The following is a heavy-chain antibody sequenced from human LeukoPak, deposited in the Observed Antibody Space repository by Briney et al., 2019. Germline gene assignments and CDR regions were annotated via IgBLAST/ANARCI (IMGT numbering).Heavy chain of an antibody. Sequence: PGGSLRLSCAASGFTFSDYWMSWVRPAPGKGLEWVANIKQDGSEKYYVDSVKGRFTISRDNAKNSLYLQMNSLRAEDTAVYYCARGPRGYSYAWGYWGQGTLVTVSS. J-gene: IGHJ4*02. CDR1: GFTFSDYW. V-gene: IGHV3-7*05. CDR2: IKQDGSEK. D-gene: IGHD5-18*01. CDR3: ARGPRGYSYAWGY.